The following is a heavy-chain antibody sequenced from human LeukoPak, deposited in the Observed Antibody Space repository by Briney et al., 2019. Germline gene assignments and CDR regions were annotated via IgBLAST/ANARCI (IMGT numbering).Heavy chain of an antibody. V-gene: IGHV1-8*01. J-gene: IGHJ4*02. Sequence: GASVKVSCKASGDTFSSYAINWVRQATGQGLEWMGWMNPNSGNTGYAQKFQGRVTMTRNTSISTAYMELSSLRAEDTAVYYCAKDRRRLSTGVDYWGQGTLVTVSS. CDR3: AKDRRRLSTGVDY. CDR1: GDTFSSYA. CDR2: MNPNSGNT. D-gene: IGHD5/OR15-5a*01.